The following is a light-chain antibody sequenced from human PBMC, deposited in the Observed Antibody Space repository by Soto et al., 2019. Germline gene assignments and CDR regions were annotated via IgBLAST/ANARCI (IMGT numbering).Light chain of an antibody. CDR1: SSNIGAGYD. CDR3: QSYDSSLSGSV. Sequence: QSVLTQPPSVSGAPGQRVTISCTGSSSNIGAGYDVHWYQQLPETAPKLLIYGNNNRPSGVPDRFSGSKSGTSASLAITGLQAEDEADYYCQSYDSSLSGSVFGGGTTVTVL. CDR2: GNN. J-gene: IGLJ3*02. V-gene: IGLV1-40*01.